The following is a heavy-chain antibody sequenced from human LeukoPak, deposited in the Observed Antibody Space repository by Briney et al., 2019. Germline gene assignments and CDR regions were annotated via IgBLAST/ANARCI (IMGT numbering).Heavy chain of an antibody. CDR2: IRFDGSNK. D-gene: IGHD2-21*02. CDR1: GFTFSNYG. V-gene: IGHV3-30*02. CDR3: AKDFVVVPGNVNYFDY. J-gene: IGHJ4*02. Sequence: PGGSLRLSCAASGFTFSNYGVHWVRQAPGKGLEWVPFIRFDGSNKYYADSVKGRYTVSRDNSKNTLYVQMKSLRAEDTAVYYCAKDFVVVPGNVNYFDYWGQGTLVTVSS.